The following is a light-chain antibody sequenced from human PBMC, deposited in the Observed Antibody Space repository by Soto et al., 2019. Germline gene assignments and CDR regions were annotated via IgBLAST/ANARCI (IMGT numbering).Light chain of an antibody. CDR2: EVS. J-gene: IGLJ2*01. CDR3: SSYTGSSINTVV. Sequence: QSVLTQPASVSGSPGQSITISCTGTSSDVGKYSYVSWYQQHPAKAPKLMIFEVSNRPSGVSNRFSGSKSGNTASLTISGLQAEDEADYYCSSYTGSSINTVVFGGGTKVTV. CDR1: SSDVGKYSY. V-gene: IGLV2-14*01.